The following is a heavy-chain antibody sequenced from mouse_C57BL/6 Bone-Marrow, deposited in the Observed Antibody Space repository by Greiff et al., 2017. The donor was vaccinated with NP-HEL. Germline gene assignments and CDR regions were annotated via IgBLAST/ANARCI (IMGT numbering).Heavy chain of an antibody. CDR1: GFTFSDYY. V-gene: IGHV5-12*01. CDR3: ARHLYDYGSSPAWFAY. Sequence: EVKLVESGGGLVHPGGSLKLSCAASGFTFSDYYMYWVRQTPEKRLEWVAYISNGGGSTYYPDTVKGRFTISRDPAKNTLYLQLSRLKSEDTAMYYCARHLYDYGSSPAWFAYWGQGTLVTVSA. CDR2: ISNGGGST. J-gene: IGHJ3*01. D-gene: IGHD1-1*01.